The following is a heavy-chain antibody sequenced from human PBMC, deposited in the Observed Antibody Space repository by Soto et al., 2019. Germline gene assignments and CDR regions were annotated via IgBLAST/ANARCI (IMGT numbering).Heavy chain of an antibody. Sequence: VSGPTLVNPTQTLTLTCTFSGFSLTTSGVGVGWIRQPPGKALEWLALIYWNDDKRYSPSLRGRLTITKDTSKNQVVLAMTNMDPVDTATYYYAHHTITPATNWFDPWGLGTLVTVSS. V-gene: IGHV2-5*01. J-gene: IGHJ5*02. CDR3: AHHTITPATNWFDP. CDR2: IYWNDDK. D-gene: IGHD2-2*01. CDR1: GFSLTTSGVG.